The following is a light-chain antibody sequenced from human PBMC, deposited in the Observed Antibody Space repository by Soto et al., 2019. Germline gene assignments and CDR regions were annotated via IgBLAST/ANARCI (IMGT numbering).Light chain of an antibody. J-gene: IGKJ3*01. Sequence: ETVLTQSPATLSLSPGDRATLSFRASRRVSSYLAWYHQKAGQAPRLLVYDASNRAAGTPARFSGSGSGTDFTLTISRLEPEDFAVYYCQQYGRSPFTFCPGTKVDI. V-gene: IGKV3-20*01. CDR1: RRVSSY. CDR2: DAS. CDR3: QQYGRSPFT.